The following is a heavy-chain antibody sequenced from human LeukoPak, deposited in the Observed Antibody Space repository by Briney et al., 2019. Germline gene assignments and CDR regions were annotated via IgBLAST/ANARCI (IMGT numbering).Heavy chain of an antibody. Sequence: GGSLRLSCAASGFTFSSYAMSWVRQAPGKGLEWVSAISGSGGSTYYADSVKGRFTISRDNSKNTLYLQMNSLRAEDTAVYYCARVRSSGWYEGHFDYWGQGTLVTVSS. D-gene: IGHD6-19*01. CDR3: ARVRSSGWYEGHFDY. J-gene: IGHJ4*02. CDR2: ISGSGGST. V-gene: IGHV3-23*01. CDR1: GFTFSSYA.